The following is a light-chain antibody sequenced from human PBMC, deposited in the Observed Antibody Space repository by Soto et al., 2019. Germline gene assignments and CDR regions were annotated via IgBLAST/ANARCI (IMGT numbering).Light chain of an antibody. CDR3: SSYSRSTTLVV. J-gene: IGLJ2*01. V-gene: IGLV2-14*03. CDR2: DII. CDR1: SRDVGAFTS. Sequence: QSVLTQPASVSGSPGQSITISCSGTSRDVGAFTSVSWYQQHPGKAPKLIIYDIIHRPSGVSDRFSGSKSVNTASLTISGLQPEDEATYHCSSYSRSTTLVVFGGGTKVTVL.